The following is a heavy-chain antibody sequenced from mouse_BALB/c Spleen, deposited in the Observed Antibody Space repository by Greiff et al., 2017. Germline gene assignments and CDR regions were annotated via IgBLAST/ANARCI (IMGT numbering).Heavy chain of an antibody. CDR1: GFTFADYY. V-gene: IGHV7-3*02. Sequence: EVKLVESGGGLVQPGGSLRLSCATSGFTFADYYMSWVRQPPGKALEWLGFIRNKANGYTTEYSASVKGRFTISRDNSQSILYLQMNTLRAEDSATYYCARDIDGNYGGFAYWGQGTLVTVSA. J-gene: IGHJ3*01. CDR3: ARDIDGNYGGFAY. CDR2: IRNKANGYTT. D-gene: IGHD2-1*01.